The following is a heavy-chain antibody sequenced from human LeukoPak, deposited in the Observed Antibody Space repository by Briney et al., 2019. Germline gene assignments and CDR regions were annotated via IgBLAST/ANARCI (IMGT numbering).Heavy chain of an antibody. D-gene: IGHD3-10*01. CDR1: GYSISSGYY. V-gene: IGHV4-38-2*02. Sequence: PSETLSLTCTVSGYSISSGYYWGWIRQPPGKGLEWIGSIYHSGSTYYNPSLKSRVTISVDTSKNQFSLKLSSVTAADTAVYYCARGGLRTWFGELEWDWFDPWGQGTLVTVSS. CDR3: ARGGLRTWFGELEWDWFDP. J-gene: IGHJ5*02. CDR2: IYHSGST.